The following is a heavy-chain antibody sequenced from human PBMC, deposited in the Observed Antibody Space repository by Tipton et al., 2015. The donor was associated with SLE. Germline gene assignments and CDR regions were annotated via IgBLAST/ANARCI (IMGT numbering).Heavy chain of an antibody. D-gene: IGHD6-13*01. CDR3: ARESGQAAAVEVNY. Sequence: TLSLTCAVSSGPLTGFYYNWIRQSPGKGLEWIGEINYSGSTTYNPSLGSRVSMSIDTSQNQFSLQLTSVTAADTAVYYCARESGQAAAVEVNYWGQGTLVTVSS. J-gene: IGHJ4*02. CDR2: INYSGST. CDR1: SGPLTGFY. V-gene: IGHV4-34*10.